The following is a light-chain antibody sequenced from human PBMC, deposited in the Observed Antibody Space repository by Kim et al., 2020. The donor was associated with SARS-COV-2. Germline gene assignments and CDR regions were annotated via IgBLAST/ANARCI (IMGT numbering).Light chain of an antibody. CDR2: GKN. CDR1: SLRSYY. CDR3: NSRDSSGPVV. Sequence: SSELTQDPALSVALGQTVRITCQGDSLRSYYASWYQQKPGQAPVLVIYGKNNRPSGIPDRFSGSSSGNTASLTITGAQAEDEADYYCNSRDSSGPVVFGGGTKVTVL. J-gene: IGLJ2*01. V-gene: IGLV3-19*01.